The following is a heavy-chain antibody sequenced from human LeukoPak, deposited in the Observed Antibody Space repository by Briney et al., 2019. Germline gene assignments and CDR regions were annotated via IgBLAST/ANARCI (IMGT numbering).Heavy chain of an antibody. J-gene: IGHJ6*03. V-gene: IGHV1-18*01. Sequence: GASVKVSCKASGYTFTSYGFSWVRQAPGQGLEWMGWISAYNGNTNYAQKLQGRVTMTTDTSTSTAYMELRSLRSDDTAVYYCARGPRVFGPLPGYYYMDVWGKGTTVTVSS. CDR1: GYTFTSYG. D-gene: IGHD3/OR15-3a*01. CDR2: ISAYNGNT. CDR3: ARGPRVFGPLPGYYYMDV.